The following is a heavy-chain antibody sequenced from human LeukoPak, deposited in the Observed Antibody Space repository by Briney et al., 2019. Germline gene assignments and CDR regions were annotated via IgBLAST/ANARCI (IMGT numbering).Heavy chain of an antibody. Sequence: TSETLSPTCAVSDYSISSGYYWGWIRQPPGKGLEWIGSIYHTGSTYYKPSLRRRVTISVDTSWNRFSLRLTSVTAADTAVYYCARHGGQDGAPFDYWGQGTLVAVSS. V-gene: IGHV4-38-2*01. D-gene: IGHD3-16*01. J-gene: IGHJ4*02. CDR3: ARHGGQDGAPFDY. CDR2: IYHTGST. CDR1: DYSISSGYY.